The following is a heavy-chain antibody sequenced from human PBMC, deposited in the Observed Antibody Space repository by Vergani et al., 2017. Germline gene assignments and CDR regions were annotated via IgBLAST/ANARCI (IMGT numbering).Heavy chain of an antibody. CDR3: ASKRGACRAAYCHSYDF. J-gene: IGHJ4*02. D-gene: IGHD2-15*01. Sequence: QVQLQESGPGLVKPSETLSLTCTVSGDSVISTDYHWGWLRPPPGKGLEWIGSLDYSGSTSYTPSLGSRISISFETTKNQFSLRLTSVTAADTAVYYCASKRGACRAAYCHSYDFWGPGTLVGVSS. CDR2: LDYSGST. CDR1: GDSVISTDYH. V-gene: IGHV4-39*01.